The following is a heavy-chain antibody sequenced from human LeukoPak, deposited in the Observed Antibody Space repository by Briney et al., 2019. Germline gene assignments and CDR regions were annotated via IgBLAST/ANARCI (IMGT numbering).Heavy chain of an antibody. J-gene: IGHJ4*02. CDR1: GFTFSTYA. D-gene: IGHD1-26*01. CDR3: VKVSSTVGATYFDY. V-gene: IGHV3-64D*06. Sequence: PGGSLRLSCAASGFTFSTYAMHWVRQAPGKGLEYVSGITSNGVNTYHADSVKGRFTISRDNSKNTLYFQMSSLRADDTAVYYCVKVSSTVGATYFDYWGQGTLVTVSS. CDR2: ITSNGVNT.